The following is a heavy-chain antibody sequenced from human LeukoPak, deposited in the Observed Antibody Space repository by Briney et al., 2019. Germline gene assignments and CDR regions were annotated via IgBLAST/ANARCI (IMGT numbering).Heavy chain of an antibody. CDR1: GFTFIKYL. V-gene: IGHV3-74*01. CDR2: INTDGTVT. Sequence: GGSLRLSCAASGFTFIKYLMLWVRQAPGKGLESVSRINTDGTVTTYADSVKGRFTVSRDNADNTMFLQMNSVRDEDTAVYYCATKQWLAPPPDSWGQGNPVTVSS. D-gene: IGHD6-19*01. J-gene: IGHJ4*02. CDR3: ATKQWLAPPPDS.